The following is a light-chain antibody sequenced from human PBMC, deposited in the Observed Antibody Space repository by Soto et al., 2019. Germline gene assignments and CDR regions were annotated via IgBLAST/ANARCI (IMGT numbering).Light chain of an antibody. CDR1: QSVNSY. V-gene: IGKV3-11*01. CDR3: QQRSNWPPA. Sequence: EIVLTQSPXTLSLSPGERANLSCRASQSVNSYLAWYQQKPGQGPRLLIYDASNRATGIPARFSGSGSGTDFTLTISSLEPEDLAVYYCQQRSNWPPAFGGGTKVEIK. J-gene: IGKJ4*01. CDR2: DAS.